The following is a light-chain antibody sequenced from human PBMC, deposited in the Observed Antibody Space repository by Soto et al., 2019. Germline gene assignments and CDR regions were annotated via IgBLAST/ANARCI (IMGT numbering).Light chain of an antibody. CDR1: SSDVGGYNY. V-gene: IGLV2-8*01. J-gene: IGLJ1*01. CDR2: EVS. Sequence: QSALTQPPSASGSPGQSVTISCTGTSSDVGGYNYVSWYQQHPGKAPKLMIYEVSKRPSGVPDRFSGSKSGNTASLTVSGLQAEDEADYYCSSYAGSNILYVFGTGTTLTVL. CDR3: SSYAGSNILYV.